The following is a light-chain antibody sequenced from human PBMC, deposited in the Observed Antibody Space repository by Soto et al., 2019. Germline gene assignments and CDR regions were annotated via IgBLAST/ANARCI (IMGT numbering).Light chain of an antibody. Sequence: DIQMTQSPSSVSASVGDRLTITCRASQIINKWLAWYQQKPGKAPTLLIYGASTLQSGVPSRFSGSRSGTDFTLTISSLQPEDFATYYCHQANSFPFTFGPGTKVDIK. CDR3: HQANSFPFT. CDR2: GAS. J-gene: IGKJ3*01. V-gene: IGKV1-12*02. CDR1: QIINKW.